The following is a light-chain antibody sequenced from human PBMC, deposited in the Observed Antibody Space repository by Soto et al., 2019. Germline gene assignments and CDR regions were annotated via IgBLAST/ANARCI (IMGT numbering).Light chain of an antibody. CDR3: CSYAGSRTFV. CDR1: SSDVGAYNL. CDR2: EGS. V-gene: IGLV2-23*01. J-gene: IGLJ2*01. Sequence: QSALTQPASVSGSPEQSITISCTGTSSDVGAYNLVSWYQQHPGKAPRLIIYEGSKRPSGISHRFSGSKSDNTASLPISGLRAEDEAHYHCCSYAGSRTFVFGGGTKLTVL.